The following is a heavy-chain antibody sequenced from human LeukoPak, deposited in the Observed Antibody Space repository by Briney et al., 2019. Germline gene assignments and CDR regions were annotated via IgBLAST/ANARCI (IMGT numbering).Heavy chain of an antibody. CDR3: ARVPYYYDSSGYSYYFDY. CDR2: IYYSGST. V-gene: IGHV4-59*01. Sequence: SSETLPLTCSVSGGSISSYYWSWIRQPPGKGLEWIGYIYYSGSTNYNPSLKSRVTISVDTSKNQFSLKLSSVTAADTAVYYCARVPYYYDSSGYSYYFDYWGQGTLVTVSS. J-gene: IGHJ4*02. D-gene: IGHD3-22*01. CDR1: GGSISSYY.